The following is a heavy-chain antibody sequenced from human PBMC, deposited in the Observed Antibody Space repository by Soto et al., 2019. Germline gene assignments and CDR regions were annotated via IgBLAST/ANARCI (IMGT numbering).Heavy chain of an antibody. D-gene: IGHD3-3*01. Sequence: EVQLVESGGGLVQPGRSLRLSCAASGFTFDDYAMHWVRQAPGKGLEWVSGISWNSGSIGYAGSVKGRVTISRDNAKNSLYLQMNSLRAEDTALYYCAKDLLLFGVVSSPFYGMDVWGQGTTVTVSS. V-gene: IGHV3-9*01. CDR3: AKDLLLFGVVSSPFYGMDV. CDR2: ISWNSGSI. J-gene: IGHJ6*02. CDR1: GFTFDDYA.